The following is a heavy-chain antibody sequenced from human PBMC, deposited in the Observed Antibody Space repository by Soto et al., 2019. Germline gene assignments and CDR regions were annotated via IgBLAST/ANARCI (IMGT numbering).Heavy chain of an antibody. D-gene: IGHD3-3*01. J-gene: IGHJ4*02. CDR2: LWYDGSGE. CDR1: GFTFSDYG. Sequence: GGSLRLSCAGSGFTFSDYGMHWVRQAPGKGLEWVAVLWYDGSGEYYTDSVRGRFTISRVNSKNTLYLQMNNLRDEDTGVYYCARDSVRFLEHFSKDYFDYWGQGTRVTVSS. V-gene: IGHV3-33*08. CDR3: ARDSVRFLEHFSKDYFDY.